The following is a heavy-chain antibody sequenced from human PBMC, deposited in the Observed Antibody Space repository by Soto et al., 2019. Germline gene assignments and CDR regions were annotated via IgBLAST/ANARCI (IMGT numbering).Heavy chain of an antibody. D-gene: IGHD2-15*01. CDR1: GYTFTSYY. CDR3: AREKGDIVVVVAGTNCFDP. Sequence: GASVKVSCKASGYTFTSYYMHWVRQAPGQGLEWMGIINPSGGSTSYAQKFQGRVTMTRDTSTSTVYMELSSLRSEDTAVYYCAREKGDIVVVVAGTNCFDPWGQGTRVTVSS. CDR2: INPSGGST. J-gene: IGHJ5*02. V-gene: IGHV1-46*03.